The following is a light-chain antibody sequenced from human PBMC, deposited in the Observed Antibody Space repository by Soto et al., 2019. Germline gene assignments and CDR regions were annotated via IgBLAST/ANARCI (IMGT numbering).Light chain of an antibody. V-gene: IGLV2-23*02. CDR3: CSYAARRPFPYV. J-gene: IGLJ1*01. CDR2: EVT. CDR1: SGDVGRDEL. Sequence: QSALTQPASVSGSPGQSITISCTGTSGDVGRDELVSWYQQHPGKAPKLIIYEVTRRPSGVSNRFSGSKSGKTASLTISGLQDEDEADYYCCSYAARRPFPYVFGTGTKDTDL.